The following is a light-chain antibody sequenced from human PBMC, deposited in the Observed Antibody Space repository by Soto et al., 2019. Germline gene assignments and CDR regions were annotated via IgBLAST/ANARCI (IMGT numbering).Light chain of an antibody. CDR2: KIS. V-gene: IGKV2-24*01. CDR3: MQATQFPWT. Sequence: DIVMTQTPLSSPVTLGQPASISCRSSEGLVYSDGNTYLSWLQQRPGQPPRLLIYKISNRFYGVPGRVSGSGAGTDFTLKISRVEAEDVGVYYCMQATQFPWTCGQGTKGEIK. CDR1: EGLVYSDGNTY. J-gene: IGKJ1*01.